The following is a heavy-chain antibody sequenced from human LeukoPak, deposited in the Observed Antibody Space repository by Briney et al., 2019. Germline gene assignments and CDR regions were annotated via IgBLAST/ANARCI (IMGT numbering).Heavy chain of an antibody. CDR3: ARAEDSSPHYYYMDV. V-gene: IGHV1-8*01. Sequence: ASVKVSCKASGYTFTSYDINWVRQATGQGLEWMGWMNPNSGNTGYAQKFQGRVTMTRNTSISTAYMELSSLRSEDTAVYYCARAEDSSPHYYYMDVWGKGTTVTVSS. D-gene: IGHD6-13*01. J-gene: IGHJ6*03. CDR2: MNPNSGNT. CDR1: GYTFTSYD.